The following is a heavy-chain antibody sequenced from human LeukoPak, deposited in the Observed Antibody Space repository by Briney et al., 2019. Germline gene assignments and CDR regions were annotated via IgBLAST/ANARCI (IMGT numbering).Heavy chain of an antibody. CDR1: GFTLSSYS. Sequence: GGSLRLSCAAPGFTLSSYSMNWVRQAPGKGLEWVSSISISNSYIYYADSVKGRFTISRGNAKNSLYLQMNSLRAEDTAVYYCARVEAAAVHLNYWGQGTLVTVSS. D-gene: IGHD6-13*01. CDR3: ARVEAAAVHLNY. V-gene: IGHV3-21*01. J-gene: IGHJ4*02. CDR2: ISISNSYI.